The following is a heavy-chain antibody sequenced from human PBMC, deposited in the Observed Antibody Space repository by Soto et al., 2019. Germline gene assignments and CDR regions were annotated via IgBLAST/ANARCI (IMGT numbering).Heavy chain of an antibody. Sequence: VSVKVSCKASGYTFTSYGISWVRQAPGQGLEWMGWISAYNGNTNYAQKLQGRVTMTTDTSTSTAYMELRSLRSDDTAVYYCARSETITIFGVVIRTGYYYYMDVWGKGTTVTVSS. V-gene: IGHV1-18*01. CDR2: ISAYNGNT. CDR1: GYTFTSYG. D-gene: IGHD3-3*01. CDR3: ARSETITIFGVVIRTGYYYYMDV. J-gene: IGHJ6*03.